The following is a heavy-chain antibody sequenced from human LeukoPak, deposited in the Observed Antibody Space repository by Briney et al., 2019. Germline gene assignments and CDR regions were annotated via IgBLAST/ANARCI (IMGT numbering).Heavy chain of an antibody. CDR1: GDSITSGAFY. V-gene: IGHV4-39*01. J-gene: IGHJ5*02. CDR2: VYYSGST. D-gene: IGHD4/OR15-4a*01. CDR3: ARRDYAAWFDP. Sequence: SETLSLTCNVSGDSITSGAFYWAWSRHSPGKGLEWIGNVYYSGSTQYNPSLRGRVSISMDKTKNQFSLNLNSVSVTDTAIYYCARRDYAAWFDPWGQGTLVTVSS.